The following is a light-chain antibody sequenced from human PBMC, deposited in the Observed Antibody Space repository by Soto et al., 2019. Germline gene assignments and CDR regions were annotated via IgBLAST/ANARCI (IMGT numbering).Light chain of an antibody. Sequence: EIVLTQSPGTLSLSPGERATLSCRASQSVSNNYLAWYQQKPGQAPRLLIYGASNRATGIPARFSGSGSGTEFTLTIDTLQSEDFAVYYCQQYNIWPLTFGGGTKVDI. CDR3: QQYNIWPLT. CDR1: QSVSNN. J-gene: IGKJ4*01. V-gene: IGKV3D-15*01. CDR2: GAS.